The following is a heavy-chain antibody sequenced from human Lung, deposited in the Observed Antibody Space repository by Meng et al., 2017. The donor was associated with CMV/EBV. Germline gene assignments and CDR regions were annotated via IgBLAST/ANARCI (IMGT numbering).Heavy chain of an antibody. J-gene: IGHJ6*02. D-gene: IGHD2-2*01. V-gene: IGHV3-15*01. CDR2: IKSKADGGTT. Sequence: SCAASGFTFSNAWMSWVRQVPGQGLKWVGRIKSKADGGTTDYAAPVKGRFTISRDNSKNTQYLQMNSLRAEDTAVYYCAKAVPDGYDYGMDVWGQGTXVTVSS. CDR3: AKAVPDGYDYGMDV. CDR1: GFTFSNAW.